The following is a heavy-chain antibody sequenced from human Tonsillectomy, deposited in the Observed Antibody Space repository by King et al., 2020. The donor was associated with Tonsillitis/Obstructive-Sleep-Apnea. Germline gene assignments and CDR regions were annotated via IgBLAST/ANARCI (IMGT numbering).Heavy chain of an antibody. J-gene: IGHJ2*01. CDR1: WFSLSTSGVG. Sequence: TLKESGPTLVKPTQTLTLTCTFSWFSLSTSGVGVGWIRQPPGKALEWLALIYWDDDKRYSPSLKTRLTITQDTSKKQVVLTMTNMDPLDTATYYCAHIGYEPVVPLRGYFDLWGRGTLVTVSS. CDR2: IYWDDDK. V-gene: IGHV2-5*02. CDR3: AHIGYEPVVPLRGYFDL. D-gene: IGHD2-2*01.